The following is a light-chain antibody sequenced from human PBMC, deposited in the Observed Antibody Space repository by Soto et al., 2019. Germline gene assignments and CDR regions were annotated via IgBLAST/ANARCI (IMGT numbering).Light chain of an antibody. CDR1: SSNIGTNG. J-gene: IGLJ3*02. CDR3: ESWDGSLNGWV. Sequence: QSVLTQPPSASGAPRQRVTISCSGSSSNIGTNGVQWYQQLPGKAPKLLIYYNDLLPSGVSDRFSGSKSGTSASLAISGLQAEDEADYYCESWDGSLNGWVFGGGTKLTVL. CDR2: YND. V-gene: IGLV1-36*01.